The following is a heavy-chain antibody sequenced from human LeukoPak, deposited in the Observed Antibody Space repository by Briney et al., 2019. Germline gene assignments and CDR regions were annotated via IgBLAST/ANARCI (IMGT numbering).Heavy chain of an antibody. Sequence: ASVKVSCKASGYTFTGYYMHWVRQAPGQGLEWMGWINPNSGGTNYAQKFQGRVTMTRDTSISTAYMELSRLRSDDTAVYYCARDSLGDYDMLTGPIDYWGQGTLVTVSS. V-gene: IGHV1-2*02. CDR1: GYTFTGYY. CDR3: ARDSLGDYDMLTGPIDY. D-gene: IGHD3-9*01. CDR2: INPNSGGT. J-gene: IGHJ4*02.